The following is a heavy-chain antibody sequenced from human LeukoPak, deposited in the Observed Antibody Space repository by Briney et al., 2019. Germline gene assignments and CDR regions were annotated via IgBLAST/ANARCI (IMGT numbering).Heavy chain of an antibody. D-gene: IGHD2-21*01. V-gene: IGHV3-30*04. CDR3: ARVVVGQTDYNYYYGMDV. Sequence: GGSLRLSCAASGFXLGTYAIHWVRQAPGKGLEWVALISYDGSRDHYADSVKGRSTISRDNSKNTVHLQMNSLRGEDTAIYYCARVVVGQTDYNYYYGMDVWGQGTTVTVSS. J-gene: IGHJ6*02. CDR2: ISYDGSRD. CDR1: GFXLGTYA.